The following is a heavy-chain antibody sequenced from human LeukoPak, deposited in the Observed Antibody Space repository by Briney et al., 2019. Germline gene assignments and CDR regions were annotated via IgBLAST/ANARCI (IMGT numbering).Heavy chain of an antibody. CDR1: GGSISSGGYS. CDR2: IYHSGST. J-gene: IGHJ2*01. CDR3: ARDRRGTTPWIWYFGL. Sequence: SETLSLTCAVSGGSISSGGYSWSWIRQPPGKGLEWIGYIYHSGSTYYNPSLKSRVTISVDTSKNQFSLKLSSVTAADTAVYYCARDRRGTTPWIWYFGLWGRGTLVTVSS. D-gene: IGHD3-16*01. V-gene: IGHV4-30-2*01.